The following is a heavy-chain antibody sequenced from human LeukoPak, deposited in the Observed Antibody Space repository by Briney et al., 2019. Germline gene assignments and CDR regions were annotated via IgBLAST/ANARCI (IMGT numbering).Heavy chain of an antibody. Sequence: SETLSLTCAVYGGSFSGYYWSWIRQPPGKGLEWIGEINHSGSTNYNPSLKSRVTISVDTSKNQFSLKLSSVTAADTAVYYCAVMTTGDSLDWGQGTLVTVSS. CDR1: GGSFSGYY. D-gene: IGHD3-22*01. V-gene: IGHV4-34*01. J-gene: IGHJ4*02. CDR2: INHSGST. CDR3: AVMTTGDSLD.